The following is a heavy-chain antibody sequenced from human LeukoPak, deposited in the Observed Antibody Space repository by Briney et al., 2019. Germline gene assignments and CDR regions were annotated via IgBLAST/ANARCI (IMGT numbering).Heavy chain of an antibody. CDR1: GFTFGDYA. Sequence: GGSLRLSCTASGFTFGDYAMSWVRQAPGKGLEWVGFIRSKAYGGTTEYAASVKGRFTISRDDPKSIAYLQMNSLKTEDTAVYYCTRGDCSSTSCYTFDYWGQGTLVTVSS. V-gene: IGHV3-49*04. CDR3: TRGDCSSTSCYTFDY. D-gene: IGHD2-2*02. J-gene: IGHJ4*02. CDR2: IRSKAYGGTT.